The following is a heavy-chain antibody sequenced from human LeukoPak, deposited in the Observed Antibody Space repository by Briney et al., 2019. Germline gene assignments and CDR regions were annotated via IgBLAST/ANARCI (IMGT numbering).Heavy chain of an antibody. D-gene: IGHD2-15*01. CDR3: ARYRGSGCFDP. CDR1: GFTFSSYS. CDR2: ISSSSSYI. J-gene: IGHJ5*02. Sequence: TGGSLRLSCAASGFTFSSYSMNWVRQAPGKGLEWVSSISSSSSYIYYADSVKGRFTISRDNAKNSLYLQMNSLRAEDTAVYFCARYRGSGCFDPWGQGTLVTVSS. V-gene: IGHV3-21*01.